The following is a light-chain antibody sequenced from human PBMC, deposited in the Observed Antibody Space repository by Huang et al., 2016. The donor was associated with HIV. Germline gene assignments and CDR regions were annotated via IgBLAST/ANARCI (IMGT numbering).Light chain of an antibody. CDR1: QSVSSNY. CDR3: QQYGSSPLA. V-gene: IGKV3-20*01. J-gene: IGKJ1*01. CDR2: GAS. Sequence: EIVLTQSPGTLSLSPGERATLSCRASQSVSSNYLAWYQQKPGQTPRLLIYGASSSATGIPDRFSGSGSGTDFTLTISRLEPEDFAVYYCQQYGSSPLAFGQGTKVEIK.